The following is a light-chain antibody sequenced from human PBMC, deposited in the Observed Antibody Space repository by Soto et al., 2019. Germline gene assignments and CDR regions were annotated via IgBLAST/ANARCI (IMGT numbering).Light chain of an antibody. J-gene: IGKJ2*01. Sequence: EIVLTQSPGTLSLSPGERATLSCRASQSVSSSYLAWYQQKPGQAPRLLIYGASSRATGIPDRFSGSGSGTDLALTISRLGPEDFAVYYGQQYGSSPYTFGQGTKLEIK. CDR1: QSVSSSY. CDR3: QQYGSSPYT. CDR2: GAS. V-gene: IGKV3-20*01.